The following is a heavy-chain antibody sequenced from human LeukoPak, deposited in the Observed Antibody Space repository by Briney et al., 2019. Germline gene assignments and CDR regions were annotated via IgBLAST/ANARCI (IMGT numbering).Heavy chain of an antibody. D-gene: IGHD1-26*01. J-gene: IGHJ5*02. Sequence: ASVTVSCKASGYTFTSNDINWVGQATGQGREWMGWINPNSGNTGYAQKFQGRVTITRNTSITTAYLELSSLRSEDTAVYYCARVVGATAGIIRFDAWGLGTLVTASS. CDR1: GYTFTSND. CDR3: ARVVGATAGIIRFDA. V-gene: IGHV1-8*01. CDR2: INPNSGNT.